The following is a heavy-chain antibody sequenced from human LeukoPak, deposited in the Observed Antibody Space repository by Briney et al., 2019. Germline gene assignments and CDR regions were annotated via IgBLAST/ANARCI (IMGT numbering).Heavy chain of an antibody. V-gene: IGHV3-74*01. J-gene: IGHJ2*01. CDR1: GFTFSSYW. D-gene: IGHD7-27*01. Sequence: PGGSLRLSCAASGFTFSSYWMHWVRQAPGKGLVWVSRINTDGSSTSYADSVKGRFTISRDNAKNTLYLQMNSLRAEDTAVFYCARFLESGAHWYFDLWGRGTLVTVSS. CDR2: INTDGSST. CDR3: ARFLESGAHWYFDL.